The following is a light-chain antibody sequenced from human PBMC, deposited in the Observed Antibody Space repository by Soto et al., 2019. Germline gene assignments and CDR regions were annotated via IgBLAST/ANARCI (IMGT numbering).Light chain of an antibody. J-gene: IGKJ1*01. V-gene: IGKV3-20*01. CDR2: GAS. CDR1: QSVSNNY. CDR3: QQYGSSGT. Sequence: ETALTQSPGTLSLSPVERATLSRRASQSVSNNYLAWYKQKPGQAPRLLIYGASNRATGIPDRFSGSGSGTDFTLTISRLEPEDFAVYYCQQYGSSGTFGQGTKLDIK.